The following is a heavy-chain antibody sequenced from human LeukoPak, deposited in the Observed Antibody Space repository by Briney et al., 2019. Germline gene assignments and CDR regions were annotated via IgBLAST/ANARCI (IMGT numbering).Heavy chain of an antibody. J-gene: IGHJ6*02. CDR1: GFTFSSYW. CDR3: ARGNSRAAAGTFLAV. Sequence: GGSLRLSCATSGFTFSSYWMNWVRQAPGKGLEWVANIKQDGSEKYYVDSVKGRFTISRDNAKNSLYLQMNSLRAEDTAVYYCARGNSRAAAGTFLAVWGQGTTVTVSS. D-gene: IGHD6-13*01. V-gene: IGHV3-7*01. CDR2: IKQDGSEK.